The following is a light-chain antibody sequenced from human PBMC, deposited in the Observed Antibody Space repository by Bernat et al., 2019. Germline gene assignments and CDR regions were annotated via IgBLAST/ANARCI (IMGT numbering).Light chain of an antibody. CDR2: DVS. J-gene: IGLJ3*02. CDR1: SSDVGGYNY. Sequence: QSALTQPASVSGSPGQSITISCTGTSSDVGGYNYVSWYQQHPGKAPKLMIYDVSNRPSGVSNRFSGSKSGNTASLTISGLQAEDEADYYCRSYPRSSTWLFVRGTKLSVL. V-gene: IGLV2-14*01. CDR3: RSYPRSSTWL.